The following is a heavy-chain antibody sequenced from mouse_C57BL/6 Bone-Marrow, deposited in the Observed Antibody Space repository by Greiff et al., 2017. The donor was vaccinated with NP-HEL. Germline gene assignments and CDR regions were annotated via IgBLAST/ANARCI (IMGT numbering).Heavy chain of an antibody. V-gene: IGHV1-75*01. D-gene: IGHD2-4*01. CDR2: IFPGSGSP. CDR1: GYTFTDYY. J-gene: IGHJ4*01. CDR3: ATQLRRLDLYYAMDY. Sequence: QVQLQQSGPELVKPGASVKISCKASGYTFTDYYINWVKQRPGQGLEWIGWIFPGSGSPYYNEKFKGKATLTVDKSSSTYLMLLSSLTSEDSAVYFGATQLRRLDLYYAMDYWGQGTSVTVSS.